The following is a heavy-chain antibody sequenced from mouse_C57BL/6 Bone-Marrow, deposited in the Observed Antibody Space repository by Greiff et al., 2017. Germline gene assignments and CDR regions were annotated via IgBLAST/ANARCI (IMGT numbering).Heavy chain of an antibody. J-gene: IGHJ3*01. Sequence: VQLQESGAELARPGASVKLSCKASGYTFTSYGISWVKQRPGQGLEWIGEIYPRSGNTYYNEKFKGKATLTADKSSSTAYMELRSLTSEDSAVYFCARLTYYYGSSYVAWFAYWGQGTLVTVSA. CDR2: IYPRSGNT. V-gene: IGHV1-81*01. CDR1: GYTFTSYG. CDR3: ARLTYYYGSSYVAWFAY. D-gene: IGHD1-1*01.